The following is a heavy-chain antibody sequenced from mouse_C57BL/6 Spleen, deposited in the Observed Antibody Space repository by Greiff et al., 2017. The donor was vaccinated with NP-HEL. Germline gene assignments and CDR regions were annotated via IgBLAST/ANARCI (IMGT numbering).Heavy chain of an antibody. V-gene: IGHV1-43*01. CDR2: INPSTGGT. CDR3: ARGDGYYWYFDV. CDR1: GYSFTGYY. Sequence: VQLQQSGPELVKPGASVKISCKASGYSFTGYYMHWVKQSSEKSLEWIGEINPSTGGTSYNQKFKGKATLTVDKSSSTAYMQLKSLTSEDSAVYYCARGDGYYWYFDVWGTGTTVTVSS. J-gene: IGHJ1*03. D-gene: IGHD2-3*01.